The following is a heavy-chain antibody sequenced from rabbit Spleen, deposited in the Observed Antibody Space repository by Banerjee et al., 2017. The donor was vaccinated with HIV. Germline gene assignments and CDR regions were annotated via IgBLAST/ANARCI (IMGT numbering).Heavy chain of an antibody. D-gene: IGHD6-1*01. CDR2: IYTGSSGST. CDR3: ARNQGGNGDGYAL. CDR1: GFDFSSYG. J-gene: IGHJ4*01. V-gene: IGHV1S45*01. Sequence: QEQLKETGGGLVQPGGSLTLSCKASGFDFSSYGVSWVRQAPGKGLEWIACIYTGSSGSTYYASWAKGRFTISKTSSTTVTLQMTSLTAADTATYFCARNQGGNGDGYALWGPGTLVTVS.